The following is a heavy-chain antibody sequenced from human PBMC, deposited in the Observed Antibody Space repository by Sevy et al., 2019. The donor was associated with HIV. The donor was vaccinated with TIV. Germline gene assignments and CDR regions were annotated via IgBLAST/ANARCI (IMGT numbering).Heavy chain of an antibody. CDR1: GGTFSSYA. CDR2: IIPIFGRA. Sequence: ASVKVSCKASGGTFSSYAISWVRQAPGQGLEWMGGIIPIFGRANYAQKFQGRVTITADKSTSTAYMELSSLRSEDTAVYYCARVIAARLDYWGQGTLVTVSS. CDR3: ARVIAARLDY. J-gene: IGHJ4*02. V-gene: IGHV1-69*06. D-gene: IGHD6-6*01.